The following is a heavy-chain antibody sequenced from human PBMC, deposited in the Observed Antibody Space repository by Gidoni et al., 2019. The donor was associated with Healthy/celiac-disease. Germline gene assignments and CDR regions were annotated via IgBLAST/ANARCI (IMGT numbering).Heavy chain of an antibody. D-gene: IGHD2-2*01. V-gene: IGHV3-23*01. CDR1: GFTFSSYA. Sequence: EVQLLESGGGLVQPGGSLRLSCAASGFTFSSYAVSWVRQAPGMGLEWVSAISGSGGSTYDAASVKGRFTISRDNSKNTLYLQMNSLRAEDTAVYYCAKFVVVVPAAIGDQTWGQGPLVTVSS. J-gene: IGHJ4*02. CDR2: ISGSGGST. CDR3: AKFVVVVPAAIGDQT.